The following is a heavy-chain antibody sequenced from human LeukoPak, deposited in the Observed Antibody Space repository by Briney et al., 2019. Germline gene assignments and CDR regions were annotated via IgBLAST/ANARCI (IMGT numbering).Heavy chain of an antibody. D-gene: IGHD7-27*01. V-gene: IGHV3-23*01. CDR2: INTSGGST. CDR3: ARDHRWGFDY. Sequence: GGSLRLSCAASGFTFSSYGMSWVRQAPGKGLEWVSAINTSGGSTYYADSVKGRFTISRDNSKNTLYLQMNSLRTEDTAVYYCARDHRWGFDYWGRGTLVTVSS. J-gene: IGHJ4*02. CDR1: GFTFSSYG.